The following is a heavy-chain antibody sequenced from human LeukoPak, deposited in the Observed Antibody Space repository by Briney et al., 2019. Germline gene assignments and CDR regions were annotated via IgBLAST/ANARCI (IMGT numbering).Heavy chain of an antibody. CDR2: ISSSSYI. CDR1: GGSFSGYY. D-gene: IGHD1-26*01. V-gene: IGHV3-69-1*01. Sequence: PSETLSLTCAVYGGSFSGYYWSWVRQAPGKGLEWVSSISSSSYIYYADSVKGRFTISRDNAKNSLYLQMNSLRAEDTAVYYCARGGALADDNWFDPWGQGTLVTVSS. CDR3: ARGGALADDNWFDP. J-gene: IGHJ5*02.